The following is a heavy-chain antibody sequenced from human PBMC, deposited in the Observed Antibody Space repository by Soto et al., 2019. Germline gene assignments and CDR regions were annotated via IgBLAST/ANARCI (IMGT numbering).Heavy chain of an antibody. J-gene: IGHJ4*02. D-gene: IGHD6-13*01. Sequence: GGSLRLSCAASGFTFSTYWMHWVRQAPGKGLVWVSRSNSDGRSTDHADSVKGRFTISRDNAKNTLYLQMNSLRVEDTAVYYCASNTSSWSLDYWGQGMLVTVSS. CDR1: GFTFSTYW. CDR3: ASNTSSWSLDY. V-gene: IGHV3-74*01. CDR2: SNSDGRST.